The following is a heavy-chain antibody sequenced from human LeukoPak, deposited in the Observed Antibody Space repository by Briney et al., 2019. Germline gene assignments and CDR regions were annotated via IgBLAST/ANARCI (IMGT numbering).Heavy chain of an antibody. V-gene: IGHV3-11*03. D-gene: IGHD4-17*01. CDR1: GFSFRDYC. CDR2: ISTSSRYI. Sequence: GGSLRLSCAAFGFSFRDYCMSWIRQAPGKGLEWLSYISTSSRYIKYADSVTGRFSISRVNGDDSLYLQMNNLRVEDTAIYFCARHYGDSSSFDYWGQGTLVTVSS. J-gene: IGHJ4*02. CDR3: ARHYGDSSSFDY.